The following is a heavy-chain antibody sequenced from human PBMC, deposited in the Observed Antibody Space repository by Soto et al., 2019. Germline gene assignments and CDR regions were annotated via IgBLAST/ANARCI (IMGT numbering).Heavy chain of an antibody. D-gene: IGHD3-22*01. Sequence: EVQLVESGGGLIQPGGSLRLSCVASGFTVSSNYMSWVRQAPGKGLEWVSVIYSGGSTYYADSVKGRFTISRDNSKNTLYLQMNSLRAEDTAVYYCARNYYDSGGGFDYWGQGTLVTVYS. CDR3: ARNYYDSGGGFDY. V-gene: IGHV3-53*01. CDR1: GFTVSSNY. CDR2: IYSGGST. J-gene: IGHJ4*02.